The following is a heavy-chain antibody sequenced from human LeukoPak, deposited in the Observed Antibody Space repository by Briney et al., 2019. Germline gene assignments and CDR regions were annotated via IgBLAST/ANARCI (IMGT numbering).Heavy chain of an antibody. CDR2: ISSSSSYI. Sequence: GGSLRLSCVASGFTFSSYSMNWVRQAPGKGLEWVSSISSSSSYIYYADSVKGRFTISRDNAKNSLYLQMNSLRAEDTAVYYCARASHSIQNWFDPWGQGTLVTVSS. D-gene: IGHD2-2*02. V-gene: IGHV3-21*01. CDR1: GFTFSSYS. CDR3: ARASHSIQNWFDP. J-gene: IGHJ5*02.